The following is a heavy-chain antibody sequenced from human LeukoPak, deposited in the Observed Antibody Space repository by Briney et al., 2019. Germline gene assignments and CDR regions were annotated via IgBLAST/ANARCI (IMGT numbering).Heavy chain of an antibody. J-gene: IGHJ4*02. CDR2: ISWNSGSI. D-gene: IGHD3-16*01. Sequence: GRSLRLSCAASGFTFDDYAMHWVRHAPGKGLEWVSGISWNSGSIGYADSVKGRFTISRDNAKNPLYLQMNSLRAEDMALYYCAKDMSRGGFDYWGQGTLVTVSS. V-gene: IGHV3-9*03. CDR1: GFTFDDYA. CDR3: AKDMSRGGFDY.